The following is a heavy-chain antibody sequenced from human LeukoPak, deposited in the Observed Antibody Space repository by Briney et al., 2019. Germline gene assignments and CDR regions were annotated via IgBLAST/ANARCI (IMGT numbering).Heavy chain of an antibody. Sequence: GRSLRLSCAASGFTFDDYAMHWVRQAPGKGLEWVSSISSSSSYIYYADSVKGRFTISRDNAKNSLYLQMNSLRAEDTAVYYCARDFRGVIGWGQGTLVTVSS. CDR2: ISSSSSYI. CDR1: GFTFDDYA. V-gene: IGHV3-21*01. CDR3: ARDFRGVIG. D-gene: IGHD3-16*01. J-gene: IGHJ4*02.